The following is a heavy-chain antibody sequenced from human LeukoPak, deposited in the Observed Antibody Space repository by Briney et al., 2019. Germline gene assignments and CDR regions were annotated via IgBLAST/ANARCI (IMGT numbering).Heavy chain of an antibody. CDR1: GYTFTSYG. Sequence: GASVKVSCKASGYTFTSYGISWVRQAPGQGLEWMGWINPNSGGTNYAQKFQGRVTMTRDTSISTAYMELSRLRSDDTAVYYCAREEYHCSSTSCYRSNDYWGQGTLVTVSS. D-gene: IGHD2-2*02. J-gene: IGHJ4*02. CDR3: AREEYHCSSTSCYRSNDY. V-gene: IGHV1-2*02. CDR2: INPNSGGT.